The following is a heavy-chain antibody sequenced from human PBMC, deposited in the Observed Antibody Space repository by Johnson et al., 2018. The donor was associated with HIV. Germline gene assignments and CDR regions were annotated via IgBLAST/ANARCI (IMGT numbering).Heavy chain of an antibody. Sequence: QVQLVESGGGVVQPGRSLRLSCAASGFTFSTYGMHWVRQAPGKGLEWVAVISYDGTNKYYADSVKGRFTISRDNSKTSLSLQMNSLRTEDTAVYYCARELKDGDYSRGAFDLWGQGTMVTVTS. CDR1: GFTFSTYG. CDR3: ARELKDGDYSRGAFDL. D-gene: IGHD4-23*01. CDR2: ISYDGTNK. V-gene: IGHV3-30*19. J-gene: IGHJ3*01.